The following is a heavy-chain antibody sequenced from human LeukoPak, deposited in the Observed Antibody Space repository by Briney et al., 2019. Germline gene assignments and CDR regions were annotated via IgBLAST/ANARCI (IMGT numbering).Heavy chain of an antibody. Sequence: SETLSLTCTVSGGSISSYYWSWIRQPPGKGLEWIGYIYYSGSTNYNPSLKSRVTISVDTSKNQFSLKLTSVTAADTAVYYCARTTEGGYTYGYFYYYYMDVWAKGPRSPSP. V-gene: IGHV4-59*01. D-gene: IGHD5-18*01. CDR3: ARTTEGGYTYGYFYYYYMDV. CDR1: GGSISSYY. CDR2: IYYSGST. J-gene: IGHJ6*03.